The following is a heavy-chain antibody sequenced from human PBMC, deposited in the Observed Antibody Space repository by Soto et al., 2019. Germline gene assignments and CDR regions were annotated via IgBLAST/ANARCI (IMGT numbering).Heavy chain of an antibody. CDR2: ISAYNGNT. CDR3: ATKAYGKWFDP. Sequence: GASVKVSCKASGFAFTRYGISWVRQAPGQGLEWMGWISAYNGNTNYAQKLQGRVTMTTDTSTSTAYMELRSLRSDDTAVYYCATKAYGKWFDPWGQGTLVTVSS. D-gene: IGHD4-17*01. J-gene: IGHJ5*02. CDR1: GFAFTRYG. V-gene: IGHV1-18*01.